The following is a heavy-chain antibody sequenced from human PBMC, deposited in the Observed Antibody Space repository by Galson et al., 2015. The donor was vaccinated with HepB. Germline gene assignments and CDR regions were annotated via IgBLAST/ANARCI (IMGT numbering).Heavy chain of an antibody. D-gene: IGHD3-3*01. CDR1: GFTFSSYG. CDR3: AKVRFLEWSYDAFDI. CDR2: ISCDGSNK. V-gene: IGHV3-30*18. Sequence: SLRLSCAASGFTFSSYGMHWVRQAPGKGLEWVAVISCDGSNKYYADSVKGRFTISRDNSKNTLYLQMNSLRAEDTAVYYCAKVRFLEWSYDAFDIWGQGTMVTVSS. J-gene: IGHJ3*02.